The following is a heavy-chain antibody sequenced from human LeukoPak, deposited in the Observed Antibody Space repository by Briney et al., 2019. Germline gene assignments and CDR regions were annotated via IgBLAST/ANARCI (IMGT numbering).Heavy chain of an antibody. V-gene: IGHV1-24*01. CDR1: GYTLTELS. D-gene: IGHD6-19*01. J-gene: IGHJ4*02. CDR2: FDPEDGET. CDR3: ATVSDARGPYSSGWGKGIDY. Sequence: GASVTVSCTVSGYTLTELSVHWVRQAPGKGLEWMGGFDPEDGETIYAQKFQGRVTMTEDTSTDTAYMELSSLRSEDTAVYYCATVSDARGPYSSGWGKGIDYWGQGTLVTVSS.